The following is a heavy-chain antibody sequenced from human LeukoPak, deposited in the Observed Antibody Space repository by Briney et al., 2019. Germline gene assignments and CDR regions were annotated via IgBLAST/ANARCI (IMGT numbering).Heavy chain of an antibody. D-gene: IGHD4-17*01. Sequence: GGSLRLSCAASAFTFNTNPMAWVRQAPGKGLEWVSLISDSGGRTYYADSVKARFTISRDNSKNTLFLQMSSLRVEDTAIYYCAKERQTTTAFDSWGQGTLVTVSS. V-gene: IGHV3-23*01. CDR3: AKERQTTTAFDS. CDR1: AFTFNTNP. J-gene: IGHJ4*02. CDR2: ISDSGGRT.